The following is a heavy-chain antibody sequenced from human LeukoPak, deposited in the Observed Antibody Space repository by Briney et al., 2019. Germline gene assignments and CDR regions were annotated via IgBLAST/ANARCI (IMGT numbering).Heavy chain of an antibody. CDR1: GGSITNYY. J-gene: IGHJ4*02. CDR2: IYHTGST. Sequence: SETLSLTCTVSGGSITNYYWSWVRQPPGQGLEWIAYIYHTGSTNYNPSLKSRVTISIDTSKNQFSLNLSSVTAADTDIYYCARGPTRYYFDYWGQGTLVTVSS. CDR3: ARGPTRYYFDY. V-gene: IGHV4-59*01.